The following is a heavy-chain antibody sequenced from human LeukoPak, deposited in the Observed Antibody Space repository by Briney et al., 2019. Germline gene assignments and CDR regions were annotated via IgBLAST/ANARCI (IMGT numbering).Heavy chain of an antibody. J-gene: IGHJ4*02. D-gene: IGHD5-18*01. CDR2: INPYNGNT. V-gene: IGHV1-18*01. CDR1: GYTIRNSG. Sequence: ASVKVSCKASGYTIRNSGVTWVRQAPGQGLEWMGCINPYNGNTNYAQKLQGRVTMTTDTSTSTAYMELRSLRSDDTAVYYCARVGDYGYSYGSDYFDYWGQGTLVTVSS. CDR3: ARVGDYGYSYGSDYFDY.